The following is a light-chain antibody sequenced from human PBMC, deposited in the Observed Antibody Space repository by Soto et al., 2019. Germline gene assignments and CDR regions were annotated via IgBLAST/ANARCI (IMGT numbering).Light chain of an antibody. CDR2: KAS. CDR1: QTVSSW. J-gene: IGKJ2*01. CDR3: EQYYPYSPYT. V-gene: IGKV1-5*03. Sequence: DIQVTQFPSTLSASIGDRVTITCRASQTVSSWFAWYQQKPGKAPKLLIYKASNLETGVPSRFSGSGSGTEFTLIISSLEPADVAAYYCEQYYPYSPYTFGQGTRLEIK.